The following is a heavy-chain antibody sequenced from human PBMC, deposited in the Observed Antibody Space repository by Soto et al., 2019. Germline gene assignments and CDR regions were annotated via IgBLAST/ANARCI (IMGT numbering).Heavy chain of an antibody. CDR2: IKQDGSEK. CDR3: ARDGFLEWVDGGDY. J-gene: IGHJ4*02. CDR1: GFTFSSFW. Sequence: GGSLRLSCAASGFTFSSFWMSWVRQAPGKGLEWVANIKQDGSEKYYVDSVKGRFTISRDNAKNSLYLQMNSLRAEDTAVYYCARDGFLEWVDGGDYWGQGTLVTVSS. D-gene: IGHD3-3*01. V-gene: IGHV3-7*01.